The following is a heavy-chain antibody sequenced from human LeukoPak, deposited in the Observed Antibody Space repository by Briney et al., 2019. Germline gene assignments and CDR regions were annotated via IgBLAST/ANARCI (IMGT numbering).Heavy chain of an antibody. CDR1: GFTVSSTY. CDR2: IYYSGST. D-gene: IGHD5-12*01. Sequence: LRLSCAASGFTVSSTYMSWIRQPPGKGLEWIGYIYYSGSTYYNPSLKSRVTISVDTSKNQFSLKLSSVTAADTAVYYCARKHSGYDLGGAFDIWGQGTMVTVSS. V-gene: IGHV4-30-4*01. CDR3: ARKHSGYDLGGAFDI. J-gene: IGHJ3*02.